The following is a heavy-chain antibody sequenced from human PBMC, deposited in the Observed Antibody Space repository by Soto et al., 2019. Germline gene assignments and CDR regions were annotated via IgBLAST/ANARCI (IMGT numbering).Heavy chain of an antibody. CDR2: ISYDGSNK. CDR3: AKGRKREDFDWSYTFDI. D-gene: IGHD3-9*01. J-gene: IGHJ3*02. CDR1: GFTFSSYD. V-gene: IGHV3-30*18. Sequence: GGSLRLSCAASGFTFSSYDMHWVRQAPGKGLEWVAVISYDGSNKYYADSVKGRFTISRDNSKNTLYLQMNSLRAEDTAVYYCAKGRKREDFDWSYTFDIWGQGTMVTVSS.